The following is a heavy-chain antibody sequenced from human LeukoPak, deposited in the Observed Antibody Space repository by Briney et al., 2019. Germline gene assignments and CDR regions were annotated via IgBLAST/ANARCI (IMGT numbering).Heavy chain of an antibody. D-gene: IGHD3/OR15-3a*01. V-gene: IGHV1-8*03. CDR2: MNPNSGNT. J-gene: IGHJ5*02. CDR1: GYTFTGYY. CDR3: ARDFDFWTAFDP. Sequence: ASVKVSCKASGYTFTGYYMHWVRQAPGQGLEWIGWMNPNSGNTGYAQKFQGRVTITRNTSISTAYMELSSLRSEDTAVYYCARDFDFWTAFDPWGQGTLVTVSS.